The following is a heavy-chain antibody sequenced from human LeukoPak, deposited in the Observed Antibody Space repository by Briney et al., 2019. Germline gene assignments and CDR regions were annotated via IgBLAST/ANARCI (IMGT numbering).Heavy chain of an antibody. D-gene: IGHD5-24*01. Sequence: GGSLSLSCAASGFTLSRDGMPGAGQATGKGRGWGAFIRYDGSNKYYADSVKGRFTISRDNSKNTLYLQMNSLRAEDTAVYYCAKDDGRQPFDYWGQGTLVTVSS. V-gene: IGHV3-30*02. J-gene: IGHJ4*02. CDR2: IRYDGSNK. CDR1: GFTLSRDG. CDR3: AKDDGRQPFDY.